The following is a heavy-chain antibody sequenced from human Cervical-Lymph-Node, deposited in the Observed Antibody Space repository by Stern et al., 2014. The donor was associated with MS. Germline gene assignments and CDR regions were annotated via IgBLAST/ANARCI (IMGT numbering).Heavy chain of an antibody. D-gene: IGHD5-12*01. CDR2: IYPGNFDT. J-gene: IGHJ3*02. CDR1: GYSFTNSW. CDR3: ARLASYTGYDYDAFDM. Sequence: EVQLVESGADVKKPGESLKISCKASGYSFTNSWIGWVRQMPGKGLEWMGIIYPGNFDTRYSPSFQGPVTISADRSLSTPYLQWSRLKASDTAMYYCARLASYTGYDYDAFDMWGQGTRVTVSS. V-gene: IGHV5-51*03.